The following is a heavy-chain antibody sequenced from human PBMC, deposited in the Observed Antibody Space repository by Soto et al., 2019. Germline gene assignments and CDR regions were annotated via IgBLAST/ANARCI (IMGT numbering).Heavy chain of an antibody. J-gene: IGHJ6*02. CDR2: IIPMFDTP. CDR3: AAGGHNDGYNYYHGMDV. Sequence: QVQVVQSGAEVKKPGSSVKVSCKVSGDTFTNFAISWVRQAPGQGLEWMGGIIPMFDTPHYAQNFRGRVTITADGATTTDYMDLNSLRSANTAVYYCAAGGHNDGYNYYHGMDVWGQGTTVTVS. V-gene: IGHV1-69*19. CDR1: GDTFTNFA. D-gene: IGHD5-18*01.